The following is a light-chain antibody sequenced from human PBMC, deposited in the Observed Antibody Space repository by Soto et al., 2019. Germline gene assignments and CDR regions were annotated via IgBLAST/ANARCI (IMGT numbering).Light chain of an antibody. CDR1: QSVGSS. V-gene: IGKV3-20*01. CDR2: GAS. J-gene: IGKJ1*01. CDR3: QQYGDSPQT. Sequence: EIVLTQSPGTLSLSRGERATLSCRASQSVGSSLSWYQQKPGQAPRLLFYGASNRATAIPDRFSGSGFGTDFTLTITRLEPEDFAVYYCQQYGDSPQTFGPGTKVEI.